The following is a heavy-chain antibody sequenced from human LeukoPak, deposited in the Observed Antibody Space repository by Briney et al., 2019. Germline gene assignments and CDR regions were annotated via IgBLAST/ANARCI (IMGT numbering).Heavy chain of an antibody. Sequence: PGGSLRLSCAASGFTLSDYYMSWIRQAPGKGLEWVSYISSSGSTIYYADSVKGRFTISRDNAKNSLYLQMNSLRAEDTAVYYCARRPLTIFGVADYYMDVWGKGTTVTVSS. CDR2: ISSSGSTI. CDR1: GFTLSDYY. CDR3: ARRPLTIFGVADYYMDV. D-gene: IGHD3-3*01. J-gene: IGHJ6*03. V-gene: IGHV3-11*04.